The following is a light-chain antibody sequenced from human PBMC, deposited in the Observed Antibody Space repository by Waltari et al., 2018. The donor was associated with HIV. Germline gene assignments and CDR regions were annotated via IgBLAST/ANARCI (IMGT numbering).Light chain of an antibody. CDR3: QSADNSGTYDVI. J-gene: IGLJ2*01. V-gene: IGLV3-25*03. CDR2: KDN. Sequence: SYDLTQPPSVSVSPGQTARITCSGDALTKQYVYWYQQKPGQAPVLVISKDNERPSGIPARFSGFRSGTTVTLTISGVQAEDEADYYCQSADNSGTYDVIFGGGTKLTVL. CDR1: ALTKQY.